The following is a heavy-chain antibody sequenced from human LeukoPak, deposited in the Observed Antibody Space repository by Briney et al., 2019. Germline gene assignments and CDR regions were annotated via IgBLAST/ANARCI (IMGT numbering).Heavy chain of an antibody. CDR3: ARYGVVATKGYYYYYYMDV. V-gene: IGHV3-33*01. CDR2: IWYDGSNK. D-gene: IGHD5-12*01. CDR1: GFTFSSYG. Sequence: GGSLRLSCAASGFTFSSYGMHWVRQAPGKGLEWVAVIWYDGSNKYYADSVKGRFTISRDNSKNTLYLQMNSLRAEDTAVYYCARYGVVATKGYYYYYYMDVWGKGTTVTVSS. J-gene: IGHJ6*03.